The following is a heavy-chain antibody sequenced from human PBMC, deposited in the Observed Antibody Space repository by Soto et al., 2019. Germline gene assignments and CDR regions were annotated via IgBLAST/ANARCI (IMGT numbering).Heavy chain of an antibody. CDR2: VYSSGCT. CDR3: ARGQRFSDWFDP. Sequence: SETLSLTCTVSGGSMTSYYWTWIRQPAGKGLEWIGRVYSSGCTHYNPSLKSRVTISLDTSKNQFSLRLLSVTDADTAVYFCARGQRFSDWFDPWGQGTLVTVSS. D-gene: IGHD3-3*01. V-gene: IGHV4-4*07. J-gene: IGHJ5*02. CDR1: GGSMTSYY.